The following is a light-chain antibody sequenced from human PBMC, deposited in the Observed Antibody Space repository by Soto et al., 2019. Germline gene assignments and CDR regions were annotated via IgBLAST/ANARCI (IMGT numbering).Light chain of an antibody. CDR3: CSYTSSSTFV. CDR1: SSDVGGYNY. V-gene: IGLV2-14*01. Sequence: QSVLNQPASVSGCPGQSITISCTGTSSDVGGYNYVSWYQQHPGKAPKLMIYDVSNRSSGVSNRFSGSESGNTASLTISGLQAEDEADYDCCSYTSSSTFVFGSRTKVTVL. CDR2: DVS. J-gene: IGLJ1*01.